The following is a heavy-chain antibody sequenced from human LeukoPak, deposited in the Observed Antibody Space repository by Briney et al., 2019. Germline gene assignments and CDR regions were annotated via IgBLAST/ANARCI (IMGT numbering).Heavy chain of an antibody. D-gene: IGHD4-11*01. V-gene: IGHV3-23*01. Sequence: GGSLRLSCAASGFTFSSYAMSWVRQAPGKGLEWVSAISGSGGSTYYADSVKGRFTISRDNSKNTLYLQMNSLRAEDTAVYYCANNYSVDYRIDYWGQVTLVTVSS. CDR2: ISGSGGST. CDR3: ANNYSVDYRIDY. J-gene: IGHJ4*02. CDR1: GFTFSSYA.